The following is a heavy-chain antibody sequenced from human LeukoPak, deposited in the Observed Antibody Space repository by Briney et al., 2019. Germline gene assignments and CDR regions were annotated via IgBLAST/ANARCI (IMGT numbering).Heavy chain of an antibody. J-gene: IGHJ4*02. D-gene: IGHD2-2*03. Sequence: ASVKVSCKLSGYVLSELSMHWVRQAPGKGLEWMGGFDPEDHERIYAQKFQGRVTMTEDTSTDTAHMELSSLRSEDTAVYYCATELRSGYFDYWGQGTLVPVSS. CDR3: ATELRSGYFDY. CDR1: GYVLSELS. V-gene: IGHV1-24*01. CDR2: FDPEDHER.